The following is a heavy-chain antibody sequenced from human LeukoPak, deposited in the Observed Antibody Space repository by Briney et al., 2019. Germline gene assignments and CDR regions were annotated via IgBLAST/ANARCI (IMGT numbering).Heavy chain of an antibody. CDR3: ARDPGLDSYGYGGFDY. J-gene: IGHJ4*02. CDR1: GYTFTSYG. D-gene: IGHD5-18*01. Sequence: ASVKVSCKASGYTFTSYGISWVRQAPGQGLEWMRWISAYNGNTNYAQKLQGRVTMTTDTSTSTAYMELRSLRSDDTAVYYCARDPGLDSYGYGGFDYWGQGTLVTVSS. V-gene: IGHV1-18*01. CDR2: ISAYNGNT.